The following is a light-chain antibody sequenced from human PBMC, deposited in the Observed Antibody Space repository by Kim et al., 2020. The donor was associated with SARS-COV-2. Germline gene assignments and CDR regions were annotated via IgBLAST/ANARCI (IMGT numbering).Light chain of an antibody. CDR3: QQFNRDSPWT. J-gene: IGKJ1*01. CDR2: KAS. Sequence: DIQMTQSPSTLSASVGDRVTITCRASQSISIWVAWYQQKPGKAPKLLLYKASSLQSGVPSRFSGSGSGTEFTLTISSLQPDDFATYYCQQFNRDSPWTFGQGTKVDIK. CDR1: QSISIW. V-gene: IGKV1-5*03.